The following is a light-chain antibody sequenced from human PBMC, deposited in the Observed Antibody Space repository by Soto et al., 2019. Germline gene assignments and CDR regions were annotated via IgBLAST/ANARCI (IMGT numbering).Light chain of an antibody. V-gene: IGLV2-14*01. CDR3: SSYTTSSTRV. CDR2: EVT. J-gene: IGLJ1*01. CDR1: SSNLGAGYD. Sequence: QSVLTQPPSVSGAPGQRVTLSCTGNSSNLGAGYDVHWYQQHPGKVPKLIIYEVTNRPSGVSNRFSGSKSGNTASLTISGLQAEDEADYYCSSYTTSSTRVFGPGTKPTVL.